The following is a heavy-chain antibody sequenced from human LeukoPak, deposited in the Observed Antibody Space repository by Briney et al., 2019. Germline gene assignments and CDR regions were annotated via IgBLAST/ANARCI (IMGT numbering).Heavy chain of an antibody. CDR1: GFTFSSYW. V-gene: IGHV3-7*01. CDR3: ARVYSSSWYIRHYYYYMDV. D-gene: IGHD6-13*01. Sequence: GGSLRLSCAASGFTFSSYWMSWVRQAPGKGLEWVANIKQDGSEKYYVDSVKGRFTISRDNAKNSLYLQMNSLRAEDTAVYYCARVYSSSWYIRHYYYYMDVWGKGTMVTVSS. CDR2: IKQDGSEK. J-gene: IGHJ6*03.